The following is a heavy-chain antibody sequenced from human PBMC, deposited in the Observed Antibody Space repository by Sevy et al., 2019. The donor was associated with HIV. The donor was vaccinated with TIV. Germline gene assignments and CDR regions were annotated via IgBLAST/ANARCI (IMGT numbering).Heavy chain of an antibody. CDR2: IYYSGST. CDR3: ARESPYIAVAGKYYYYNGMDV. Sequence: SETLSLTCTVSGGSVSSYFWSWIRQPPGKGLEWIGYIYYSGSTDYNPSLKSRVTISLDTSKNQFSLKLSSVTAADTAVYYCARESPYIAVAGKYYYYNGMDVWGQGTTVTVSS. J-gene: IGHJ6*02. V-gene: IGHV4-59*02. D-gene: IGHD6-13*01. CDR1: GGSVSSYF.